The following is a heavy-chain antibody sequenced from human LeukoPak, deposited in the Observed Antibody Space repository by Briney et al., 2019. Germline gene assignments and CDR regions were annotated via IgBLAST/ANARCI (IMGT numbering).Heavy chain of an antibody. CDR1: GASISSSSYY. V-gene: IGHV4-31*03. J-gene: IGHJ3*02. Sequence: SETLSLTCTVSGASISSSSYYWAWIRQPPGKGLEWIGYIYYSGSTYYNPSLKSRVTISVDTSKNQFSLKLSSVTAADTAVYYCARPYSSGATDAFDIWGQGTMVTVSS. CDR3: ARPYSSGATDAFDI. D-gene: IGHD6-19*01. CDR2: IYYSGST.